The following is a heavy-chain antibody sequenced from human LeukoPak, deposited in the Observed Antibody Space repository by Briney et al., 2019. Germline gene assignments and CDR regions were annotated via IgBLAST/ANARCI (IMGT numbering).Heavy chain of an antibody. D-gene: IGHD3-10*01. CDR2: INPSGGST. CDR1: GGTFSSYA. CDR3: ARDAMVRVLDY. Sequence: ASVKVSCKASGGTFSSYAISWVRQAPGQGLEWMGIINPSGGSTSYAQKFQGRVTMTRDTSTSTVYMELSSLRSEDTAVYYCARDAMVRVLDYWGQGTLVTVSS. V-gene: IGHV1-46*01. J-gene: IGHJ4*02.